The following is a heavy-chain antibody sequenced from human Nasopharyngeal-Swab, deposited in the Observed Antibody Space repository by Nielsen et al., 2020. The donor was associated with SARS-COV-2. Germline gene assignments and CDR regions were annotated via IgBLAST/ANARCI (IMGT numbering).Heavy chain of an antibody. V-gene: IGHV1-2*06. D-gene: IGHD3-22*01. CDR3: ARAGRYYYDSSGHYYDYYYYMDV. CDR1: GYTFTGYY. J-gene: IGHJ6*03. Sequence: ASVKVSCKASGYTFTGYYMHWVRQAPGQGLEWMGRINPNSGGTNYAQKFQGRVTMTRDTSISTAYMELSRLRSDDTAVYYCARAGRYYYDSSGHYYDYYYYMDVWGKGTTVTVSS. CDR2: INPNSGGT.